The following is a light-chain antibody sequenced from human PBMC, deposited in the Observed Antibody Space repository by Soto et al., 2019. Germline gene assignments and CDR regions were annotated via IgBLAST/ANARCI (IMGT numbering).Light chain of an antibody. Sequence: EIGLTQSPGTLSLSPGERATLSCRASQSVSSSYLAWYQQKPGQAPRLLIYGASSRATGIPDRFSGSGSGTDFTLTISRLESGDFAVYYCQQYDSTTLTFGGGTTVAIK. CDR3: QQYDSTTLT. V-gene: IGKV3-20*01. CDR2: GAS. J-gene: IGKJ4*01. CDR1: QSVSSSY.